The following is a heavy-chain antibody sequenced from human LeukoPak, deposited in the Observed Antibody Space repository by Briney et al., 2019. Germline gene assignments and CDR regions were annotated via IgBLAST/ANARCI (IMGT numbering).Heavy chain of an antibody. J-gene: IGHJ4*02. V-gene: IGHV3-30*18. CDR3: AKDFVGDIPNVEYYFDS. D-gene: IGHD3-10*01. CDR1: GFSFSDFG. Sequence: GRSLRLSCAASGFSFSDFGMHWVRQGPGKGLEWVAIISHDGNNKYYAVSVKGRFTISRDNSRNTVYLQMNSVRADDTAVYYCAKDFVGDIPNVEYYFDSWGQGTQVTVFS. CDR2: ISHDGNNK.